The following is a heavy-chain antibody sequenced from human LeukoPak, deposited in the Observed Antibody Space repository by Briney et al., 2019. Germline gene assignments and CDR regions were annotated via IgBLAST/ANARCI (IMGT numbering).Heavy chain of an antibody. V-gene: IGHV3-30*02. CDR2: IRYDGSNK. CDR1: GFTFSSYG. Sequence: GGSLRLSCAASGFTFSSYGMHWVRQAPGKGLEWVAFIRYDGSNKYYADSVKGRFTISRDNSKNTLYLQMNSLRAEDTAVYYCAKARLWGSSSSLDYWGQGTLVTVSS. D-gene: IGHD6-13*01. J-gene: IGHJ4*02. CDR3: AKARLWGSSSSLDY.